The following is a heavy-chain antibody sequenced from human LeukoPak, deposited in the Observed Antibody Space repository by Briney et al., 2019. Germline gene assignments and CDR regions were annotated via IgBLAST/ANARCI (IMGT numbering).Heavy chain of an antibody. V-gene: IGHV3-21*01. CDR2: ISGSSSYI. CDR1: GFTFSSYS. Sequence: GGSLRLSCAASGFTFSSYSMNWVRQAPGKGLEWVSSISGSSSYIYYADSVKGRFTISRDNAKNSLYLQMNSLRAEDTAVCYCARDYTVTIFDYWGQGTLVTVSS. D-gene: IGHD4-11*01. CDR3: ARDYTVTIFDY. J-gene: IGHJ4*02.